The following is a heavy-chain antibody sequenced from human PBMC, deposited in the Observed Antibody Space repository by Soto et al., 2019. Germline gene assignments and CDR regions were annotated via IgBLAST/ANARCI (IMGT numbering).Heavy chain of an antibody. CDR2: ISFDENNK. Sequence: GGSLRLSCAASGFTFNTYAMHWVRQAPGKGLEWVAVISFDENNKYYADSVKGRLTISRDNSKNTLYLQMSSLRAEDTAVYYCARAFYYGSGLLDYWGQGTLVTVSS. V-gene: IGHV3-30-3*01. D-gene: IGHD3-10*01. CDR3: ARAFYYGSGLLDY. CDR1: GFTFNTYA. J-gene: IGHJ4*02.